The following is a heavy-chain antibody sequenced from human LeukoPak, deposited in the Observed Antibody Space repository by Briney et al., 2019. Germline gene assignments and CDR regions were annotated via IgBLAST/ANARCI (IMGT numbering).Heavy chain of an antibody. D-gene: IGHD3-3*01. Sequence: GGSLRLSCAVSRFTFSSYAMTWVRQAPGKGLEWVSAISGSGGDTYYADSVKGRFTISRDNSKNTLYLQMNSLRAEDTAVYYCATAGADFWSGSDYWGQGTLVTVSS. CDR3: ATAGADFWSGSDY. V-gene: IGHV3-23*01. CDR2: ISGSGGDT. CDR1: RFTFSSYA. J-gene: IGHJ4*02.